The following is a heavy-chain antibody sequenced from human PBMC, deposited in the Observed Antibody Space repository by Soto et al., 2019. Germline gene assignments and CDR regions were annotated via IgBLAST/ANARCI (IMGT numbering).Heavy chain of an antibody. CDR3: ARGLAAGDY. Sequence: QVQLVQSGAEVKKPGASVKLSCKASGYTFTNYYIHWVRQAPGQGLEWMAIINPNGGSKNYAQKFQGRVTLTRDTSTSTVYMDLSSLKSEDTAVYYCARGLAAGDYWGQGTLVTVSS. J-gene: IGHJ4*02. D-gene: IGHD6-13*01. CDR2: INPNGGSK. V-gene: IGHV1-46*01. CDR1: GYTFTNYY.